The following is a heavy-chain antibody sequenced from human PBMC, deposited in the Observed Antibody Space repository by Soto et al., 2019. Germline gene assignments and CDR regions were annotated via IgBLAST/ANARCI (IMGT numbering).Heavy chain of an antibody. CDR2: IIPIFGTA. Sequence: QVQLVQSGAEVKKPGSSVKVSCKASGGTFSSYAISWVRQAPGQGLEWMGGIIPIFGTANYAQKFQGRVKITADKSTSTAYMELSSLRSEDTAVYYCASISFRSSGPNGYFDYWGQGTLVTVSS. D-gene: IGHD1-26*01. V-gene: IGHV1-69*06. CDR1: GGTFSSYA. CDR3: ASISFRSSGPNGYFDY. J-gene: IGHJ4*02.